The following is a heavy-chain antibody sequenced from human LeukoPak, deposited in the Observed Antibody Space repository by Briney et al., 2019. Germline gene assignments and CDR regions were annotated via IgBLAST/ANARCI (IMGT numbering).Heavy chain of an antibody. CDR3: AKNHGRFLEWFDY. D-gene: IGHD3-3*01. V-gene: IGHV3-23*01. Sequence: GVSLRLACAASGFTFSSYAMSWVRQAPGKGLEWVSAISGSGGSTYYADSVKGRFTISRDNSKNTPYLQMNSLRAEDTAVYYCAKNHGRFLEWFDYWGQGTLVTVSS. CDR1: GFTFSSYA. CDR2: ISGSGGST. J-gene: IGHJ4*02.